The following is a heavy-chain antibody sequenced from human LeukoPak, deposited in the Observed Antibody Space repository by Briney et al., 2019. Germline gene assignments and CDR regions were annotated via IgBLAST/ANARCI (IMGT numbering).Heavy chain of an antibody. CDR3: SRARLGGYYYMEV. CDR2: IRSTAYGGET. Sequence: PGGSLILFCKACGFTFADRAMSWLRHAPGKGVEGVGFIRSTAYGGETEYAASVKGRFLISRDDSKSIANVQMNSRDRDYTAVYYCSRARLGGYYYMEVWGKGTTVTVSS. J-gene: IGHJ6*03. V-gene: IGHV3-49*03. D-gene: IGHD3-16*01. CDR1: GFTFADRA.